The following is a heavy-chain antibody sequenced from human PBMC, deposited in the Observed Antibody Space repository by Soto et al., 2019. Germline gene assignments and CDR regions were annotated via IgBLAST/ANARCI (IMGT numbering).Heavy chain of an antibody. D-gene: IGHD6-13*01. V-gene: IGHV3-30*18. CDR3: AKVQIAAAGYSPLLYYYGMDV. J-gene: IGHJ6*02. Sequence: QVQLVESGGGVVQPGRSLRLSCAASGFTFSSYGMHWVRQAPGKGLEWVAVISYDGSNKYYADSVKGRFTISRDNSKNALYLQMNSLRAEDTAVYYCAKVQIAAAGYSPLLYYYGMDVWGQGTKVTVSS. CDR2: ISYDGSNK. CDR1: GFTFSSYG.